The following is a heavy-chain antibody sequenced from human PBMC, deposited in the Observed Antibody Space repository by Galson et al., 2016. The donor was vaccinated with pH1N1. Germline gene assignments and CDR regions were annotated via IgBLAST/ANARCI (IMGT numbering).Heavy chain of an antibody. D-gene: IGHD5-12*01. CDR1: GGTFSSYA. CDR2: IIGMLGIT. V-gene: IGHV1-69*10. Sequence: SVKVSCKASGGTFSSYAISWVRQAPGQGLEWMGGIIGMLGITNYAQKFQGRVTITAEEITSTAYMELTSLRSDDTAVYYCARGRGYNYGYVDNWGQGTLVTVSS. J-gene: IGHJ4*02. CDR3: ARGRGYNYGYVDN.